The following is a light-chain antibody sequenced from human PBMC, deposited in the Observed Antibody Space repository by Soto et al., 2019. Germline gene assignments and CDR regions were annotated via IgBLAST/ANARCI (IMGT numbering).Light chain of an antibody. CDR1: SSDFGDYNS. Sequence: QSALNQPPSVSGSPGQAVTISCTGNSSDFGDYNSVSWYQQHPGTAPKVMIYHVIIRASGVSNRFSGSKSGNTASLTVSGLQAEDEADYYCSSYSHSPPSYVFGTGTKVTVL. CDR2: HVI. CDR3: SSYSHSPPSYV. V-gene: IGLV2-14*03. J-gene: IGLJ1*01.